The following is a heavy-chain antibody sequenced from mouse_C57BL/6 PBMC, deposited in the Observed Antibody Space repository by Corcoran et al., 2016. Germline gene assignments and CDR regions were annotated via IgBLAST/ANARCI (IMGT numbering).Heavy chain of an antibody. D-gene: IGHD1-1*01. J-gene: IGHJ2*01. V-gene: IGHV1-66*01. Sequence: QVQLQQSGPELVKPGASVKISCKASGYSFTSYYIHWVKQRPGQGLEWIGWIYPGSGNTKYNEKFKGKATLTADTSSSTAYMQLSSLTSEDSAVYYCARWGTTVADYWGQGTTLTVSS. CDR1: GYSFTSYY. CDR2: IYPGSGNT. CDR3: ARWGTTVADY.